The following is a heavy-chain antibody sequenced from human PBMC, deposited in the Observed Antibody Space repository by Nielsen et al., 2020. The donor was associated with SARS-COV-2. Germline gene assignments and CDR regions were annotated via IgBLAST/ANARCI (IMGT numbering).Heavy chain of an antibody. CDR2: ISYDGSNK. Sequence: GGSLRLSCAASGFTFSSYAMHWVRQAPGKGLEWVAVISYDGSNKYYADSVKGRFTISRDNSKNTLYLQMNSLRAEDTAVYYCARDRQDIVVVPAAIRAYYYYGMDVWGQGTTVTVSS. V-gene: IGHV3-30-3*01. D-gene: IGHD2-2*02. CDR1: GFTFSSYA. J-gene: IGHJ6*02. CDR3: ARDRQDIVVVPAAIRAYYYYGMDV.